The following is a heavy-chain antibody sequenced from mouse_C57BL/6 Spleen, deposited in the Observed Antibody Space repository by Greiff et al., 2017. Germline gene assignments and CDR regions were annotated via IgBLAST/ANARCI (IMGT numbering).Heavy chain of an antibody. CDR1: GYTFTSSD. CDR3: ARGEELPWFDD. J-gene: IGHJ1*03. V-gene: IGHV1-85*01. Sequence: VQLVQSGPELVQPGASVKLSCKASGYTFTSSDINWVKQRPGQGLEWIGWIYPRAGSTTYNEKFKGKATLTVDKSSSTAYMELHSLTSEDSAVYFCARGEELPWFDDWGTGATVTVSA. CDR2: IYPRAGST. D-gene: IGHD1-1*01.